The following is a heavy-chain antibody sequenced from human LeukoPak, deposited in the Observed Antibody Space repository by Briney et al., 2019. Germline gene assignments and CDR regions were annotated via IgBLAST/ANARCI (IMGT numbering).Heavy chain of an antibody. V-gene: IGHV4-59*12. CDR2: IYYSGST. CDR3: ARGLDYDFWSGYGGGFDY. CDR1: GGSISSYY. D-gene: IGHD3-3*01. Sequence: SETLSLTCTVSGGSISSYYWSWIRQPPGKGLEWIGYIYYSGSTNYNPSLKSRVTISVDTSKNQFSLKLSSVTAADTAVYYCARGLDYDFWSGYGGGFDYWGQGTLVTVSS. J-gene: IGHJ4*02.